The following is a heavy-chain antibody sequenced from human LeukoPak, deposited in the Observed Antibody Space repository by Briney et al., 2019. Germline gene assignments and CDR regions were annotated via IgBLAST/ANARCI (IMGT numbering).Heavy chain of an antibody. Sequence: ASVKVSCKASGHTFTGYYMHWVRQAPGQGLEWMGRINPNSGGTNYAQKFQGRVTMTRDTSISTAYMELSRLRSDDTAVYYCARMVGGDSSGYVDYWGQGTLVTVSS. J-gene: IGHJ4*02. CDR3: ARMVGGDSSGYVDY. D-gene: IGHD3-22*01. CDR1: GHTFTGYY. CDR2: INPNSGGT. V-gene: IGHV1-2*06.